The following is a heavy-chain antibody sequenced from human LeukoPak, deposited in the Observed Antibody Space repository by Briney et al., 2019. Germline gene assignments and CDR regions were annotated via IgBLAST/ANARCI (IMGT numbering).Heavy chain of an antibody. CDR2: INHSGST. Sequence: PSETLSLTCAVYGGSFSGYYWSWIRQPPGKGLEWIGEINHSGSTNYNPSLKSRVTISVDTSKNQFSLKLSSVTAADTAVYYCARVVVAATLLDYWGQGTLVTVSS. J-gene: IGHJ4*02. D-gene: IGHD2-15*01. V-gene: IGHV4-34*01. CDR3: ARVVVAATLLDY. CDR1: GGSFSGYY.